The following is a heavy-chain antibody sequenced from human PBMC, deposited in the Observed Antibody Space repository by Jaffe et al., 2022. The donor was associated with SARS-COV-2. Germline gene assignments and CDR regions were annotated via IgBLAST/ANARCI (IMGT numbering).Heavy chain of an antibody. Sequence: EGQLVESGGDLVQPGRSLRLSCAASGFTFDDYGMYWVRQVPGRGLEWISGITWNSDTKVYADSVKGRFTISRDNAKKSVFLQMNSLRVEDTALYYCAKDVFLGCSSSRCPSGVFDMWGQGTKVTVSS. D-gene: IGHD2-2*01. CDR1: GFTFDDYG. CDR3: AKDVFLGCSSSRCPSGVFDM. J-gene: IGHJ3*02. CDR2: ITWNSDTK. V-gene: IGHV3-9*01.